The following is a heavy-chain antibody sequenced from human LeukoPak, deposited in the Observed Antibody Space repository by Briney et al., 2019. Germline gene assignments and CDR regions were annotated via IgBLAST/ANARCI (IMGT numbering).Heavy chain of an antibody. CDR1: GFTFSSYW. CDR3: ARDIAAAVDY. D-gene: IGHD6-13*01. CDR2: INSAGIST. Sequence: GGSLRPSCTASGFTFSSYWMHWVRQVPGKGLVWVSRINSAGISTNYADSVKGRFTISRDNAKNTLYLQMNSLRAEDTAIYYCARDIAAAVDYWGQGTLVTVSS. J-gene: IGHJ4*02. V-gene: IGHV3-74*01.